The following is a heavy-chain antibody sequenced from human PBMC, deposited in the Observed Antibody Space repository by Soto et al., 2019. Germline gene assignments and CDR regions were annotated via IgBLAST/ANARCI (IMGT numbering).Heavy chain of an antibody. J-gene: IGHJ6*02. CDR3: ARGSTAARPYYYYGMDV. CDR2: INHSGST. D-gene: IGHD6-6*01. V-gene: IGHV4-34*01. Sequence: QVQLQQWGAGLLKPSETLSLTCAVYGGSFSGYYWSWIRQPPGKGLEWIGEINHSGSTNYNPSLKSRVTLSVDTSHNQFSLKLSSVTAADTAVYYCARGSTAARPYYYYGMDVWGQGTTVTVSS. CDR1: GGSFSGYY.